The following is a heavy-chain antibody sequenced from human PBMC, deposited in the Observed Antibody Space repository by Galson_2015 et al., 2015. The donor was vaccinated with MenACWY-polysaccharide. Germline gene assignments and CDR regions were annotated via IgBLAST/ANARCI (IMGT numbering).Heavy chain of an antibody. J-gene: IGHJ4*02. Sequence: SLRLSCAASGSTFSGSGMGWVRQAPGRGLQWVSSITGSGDRTFYADSVKGRFTISRDNSKNTLFLQLNGLRAEDTALYYCTKSFTTSWHSWGQGTLVTVSS. D-gene: IGHD2-2*01. V-gene: IGHV3-23*01. CDR3: TKSFTTSWHS. CDR2: ITGSGDRT. CDR1: GSTFSGSG.